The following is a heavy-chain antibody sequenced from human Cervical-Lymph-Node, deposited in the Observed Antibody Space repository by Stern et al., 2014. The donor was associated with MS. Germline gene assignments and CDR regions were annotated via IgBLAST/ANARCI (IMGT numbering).Heavy chain of an antibody. D-gene: IGHD3-16*02. J-gene: IGHJ3*01. Sequence: VQLVESGAEVKKPGASVKVSCKASGYTFTSNGISWVRQAPGQGLECMGWISVHSGNTNYAQSLQGRFTMTTDTSTRTAYMELRSLRSDDTAMYYCARDRDHRLDVWGQGTMVTVSS. CDR3: ARDRDHRLDV. V-gene: IGHV1-18*01. CDR1: GYTFTSNG. CDR2: ISVHSGNT.